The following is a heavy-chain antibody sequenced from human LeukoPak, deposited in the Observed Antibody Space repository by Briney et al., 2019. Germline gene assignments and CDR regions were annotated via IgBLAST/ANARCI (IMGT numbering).Heavy chain of an antibody. D-gene: IGHD3-3*01. CDR1: GGSISSSSYY. CDR2: IYYSGST. V-gene: IGHV4-39*01. CDR3: ARLGGGGISYYDFWSGSQVAYYFDY. Sequence: SETLSLTCTVSGGSISSSSYYWGWIRQPPGKGLEWIGRIYYSGSTYYNPSLKSRVTISVDTSKNQFSLKLSSVTAADTAVYYCARLGGGGISYYDFWSGSQVAYYFDYWGQGTLVTVSS. J-gene: IGHJ4*02.